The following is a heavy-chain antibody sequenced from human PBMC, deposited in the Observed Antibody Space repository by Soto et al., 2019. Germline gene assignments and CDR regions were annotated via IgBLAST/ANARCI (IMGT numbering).Heavy chain of an antibody. CDR1: GYTFTGYY. J-gene: IGHJ4*02. Sequence: VSVKVSCKASGYTFTGYYMNWVRQAPGQGREWMGIINPSGGSTSYAQKFQGRVTMTRDTSTSTVYMELSSLRSEDTAVYYCARADCTNGVCYNLFDYWGQGTLVTVSS. D-gene: IGHD2-8*01. CDR3: ARADCTNGVCYNLFDY. CDR2: INPSGGST. V-gene: IGHV1-46*03.